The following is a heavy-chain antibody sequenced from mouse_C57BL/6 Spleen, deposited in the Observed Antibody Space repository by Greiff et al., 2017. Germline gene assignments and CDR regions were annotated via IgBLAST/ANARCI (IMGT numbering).Heavy chain of an antibody. J-gene: IGHJ2*01. D-gene: IGHD3-2*02. Sequence: QVQLKESGAELVRPGASVTLSCKASGYTFTDYEMHWVKQTPVHGLEWIGAIDPETGGTAYNQKFKGKAILTADKSSSTAYMERRSLTSEDSAVYYCTRSSSGTGYFDYWGQGTTLTVSS. CDR3: TRSSSGTGYFDY. V-gene: IGHV1-15*01. CDR2: IDPETGGT. CDR1: GYTFTDYE.